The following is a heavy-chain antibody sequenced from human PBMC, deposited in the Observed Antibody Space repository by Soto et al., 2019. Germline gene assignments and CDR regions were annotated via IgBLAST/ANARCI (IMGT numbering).Heavy chain of an antibody. CDR3: AKDPTDERLVITPLEP. D-gene: IGHD3-9*01. J-gene: IGHJ4*01. V-gene: IGHV3-23*01. CDR1: GVTFGTYA. Sequence: GGSLRLSCVASGVTFGTYAMSWVRQAPGKGLEWVSSISGSGDKTYDADFARGRFTVSRDNSKNTLYLQMNSLRVEDTALYYCAKDPTDERLVITPLEPWGQGTLVTVSS. CDR2: ISGSGDKT.